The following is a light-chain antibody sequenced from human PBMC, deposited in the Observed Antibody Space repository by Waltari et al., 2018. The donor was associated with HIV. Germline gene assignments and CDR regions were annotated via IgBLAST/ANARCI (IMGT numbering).Light chain of an antibody. Sequence: QSVLTQPPSVSAAPGQKVTISCSGSSSNIGNNYVSWYQQLPGKAPKLLIYYNKKRPSGIPDRFSGSKSGTSATLGITGLQTGDEADYYCGTWDSSLSAVVFGGGTKLTVL. CDR2: YNK. V-gene: IGLV1-51*01. J-gene: IGLJ2*01. CDR1: SSNIGNNY. CDR3: GTWDSSLSAVV.